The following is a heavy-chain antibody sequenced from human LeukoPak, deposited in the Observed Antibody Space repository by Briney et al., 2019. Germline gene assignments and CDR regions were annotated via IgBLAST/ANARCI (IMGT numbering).Heavy chain of an antibody. D-gene: IGHD6-13*01. CDR3: AKDRYRIAAAGTRDYFDY. V-gene: IGHV3-23*01. Sequence: GGSLRLSCAASGFSFSSYAMIWVRQAPGKGREWVSSISDSGGNSFYIDSVKGRFTISRDNSKNTLYLQMNSLRAEDTAVYYCAKDRYRIAAAGTRDYFDYWGQGTLVTVPS. CDR1: GFSFSSYA. CDR2: ISDSGGNS. J-gene: IGHJ4*02.